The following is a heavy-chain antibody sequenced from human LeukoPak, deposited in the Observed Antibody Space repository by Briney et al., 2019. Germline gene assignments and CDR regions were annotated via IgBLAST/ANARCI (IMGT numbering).Heavy chain of an antibody. D-gene: IGHD4-11*01. V-gene: IGHV4-59*01. Sequence: SETLSLTCTVSGGSISTYYWSWVRLPPGKGLEWIGYIYNSGSTKYNPSLKSRVTVSVDTSKNQLSLKLSSVTAVDTAVYYCARRNPYRVLDYWGQGTLVTVSS. CDR1: GGSISTYY. CDR2: IYNSGST. CDR3: ARRNPYRVLDY. J-gene: IGHJ4*02.